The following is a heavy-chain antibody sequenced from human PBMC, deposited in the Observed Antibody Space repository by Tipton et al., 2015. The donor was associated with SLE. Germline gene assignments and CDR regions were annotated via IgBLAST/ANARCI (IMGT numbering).Heavy chain of an antibody. CDR2: IDYSGST. CDR1: GGSISDYY. Sequence: TLSLTCTVSGGSISDYYWTWIRQFPGKGLEWIGYIDYSGSTNYNPPLKSRLTISGDTSKNQFSLHLTSVTAADTAIYYCARVGYLGSGKTWDMDVWGKGITVTVSS. CDR3: ARVGYLGSGKTWDMDV. D-gene: IGHD3-10*01. J-gene: IGHJ6*03. V-gene: IGHV4-59*01.